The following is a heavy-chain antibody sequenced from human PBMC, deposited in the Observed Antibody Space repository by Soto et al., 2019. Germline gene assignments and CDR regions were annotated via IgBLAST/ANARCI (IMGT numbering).Heavy chain of an antibody. D-gene: IGHD6-13*01. CDR1: GGSVSSGSYY. CDR2: IYYSGST. J-gene: IGHJ6*02. V-gene: IGHV4-61*01. CDR3: ARDKGIAAFYYYGMDV. Sequence: SETLSLTCTVSGGSVSSGSYYWSWIRQPPGKGLEWIGYIYYSGSTNYNPSLKSRVTISVDTSKNQFSLKLSSVTAADTAVYYCARDKGIAAFYYYGMDVWGQGTTVTVSS.